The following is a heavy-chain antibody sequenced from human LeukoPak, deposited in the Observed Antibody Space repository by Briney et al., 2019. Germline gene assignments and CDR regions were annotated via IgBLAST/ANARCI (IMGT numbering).Heavy chain of an antibody. CDR2: IYPGDSDT. CDR3: ARPRNSGAYYTVLDI. CDR1: GYSFATHW. J-gene: IGHJ3*02. Sequence: GESLKISCKGSGYSFATHWIAWVRQMPGKGLVWIGIIYPGDSDTRYSPSFQGQVTISADKSISTAYLQWSSLKASDTAIYYCARPRNSGAYYTVLDIWGQGTMVTVSS. V-gene: IGHV5-51*01. D-gene: IGHD1-26*01.